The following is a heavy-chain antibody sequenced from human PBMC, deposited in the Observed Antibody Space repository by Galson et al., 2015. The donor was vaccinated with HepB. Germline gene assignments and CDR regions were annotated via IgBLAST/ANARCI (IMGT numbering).Heavy chain of an antibody. D-gene: IGHD3-16*01. Sequence: SLRLSCAASQFNFSYYFMTWSRQAPGKGLEWISYISPDSVYTTNADSVEGRFTISRDNAKNTLYLQMNSLRVEDAAVYYCAKGGSEESRSRDVFDMWGQGTLVTVSS. J-gene: IGHJ3*02. CDR1: QFNFSYYF. V-gene: IGHV3-11*05. CDR3: AKGGSEESRSRDVFDM. CDR2: ISPDSVYT.